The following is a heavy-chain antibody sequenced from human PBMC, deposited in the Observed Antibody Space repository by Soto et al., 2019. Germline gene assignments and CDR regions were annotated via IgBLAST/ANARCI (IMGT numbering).Heavy chain of an antibody. D-gene: IGHD2-8*01. CDR1: GYTFTSYA. J-gene: IGHJ6*02. V-gene: IGHV1-18*01. CDR2: ISAYNGNT. CDR3: ARDRSMYYGMDV. Sequence: GASVKVSCKASGYTFTSYAMHWVRQAPGQRLEWMGWISAYNGNTNYAQKLQGRVTMTTDTSTSTAYMELRSLTSDDTAVYYCARDRSMYYGMDVWGQGTTVTVSS.